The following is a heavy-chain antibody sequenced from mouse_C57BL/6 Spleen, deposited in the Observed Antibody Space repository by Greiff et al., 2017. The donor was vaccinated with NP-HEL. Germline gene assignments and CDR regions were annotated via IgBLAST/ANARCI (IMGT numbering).Heavy chain of an antibody. CDR3: ARDSNYVAWFAY. Sequence: QVQLKQSGAELVKPGASVKISCKASGYAFSSYWMNWVKQRPGKGLEWIGQIYPGDGDTNYNGKFKGKATLTADKSSSTAYMQLSSLTSEDSAVYFCARDSNYVAWFAYWGQGTLVTVSA. J-gene: IGHJ3*01. V-gene: IGHV1-80*01. D-gene: IGHD2-5*01. CDR2: IYPGDGDT. CDR1: GYAFSSYW.